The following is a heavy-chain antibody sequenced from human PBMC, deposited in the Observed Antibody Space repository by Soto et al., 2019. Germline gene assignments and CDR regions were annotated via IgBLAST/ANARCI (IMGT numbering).Heavy chain of an antibody. CDR3: DRGGAVADRRGY. J-gene: IGHJ4*02. V-gene: IGHV4-34*01. Sequence: QVQLQQWGAGVLKPSATLSLTCAVYGGSFSSFYWSWVRQPPGKGLEWIGEINHSGSTNYNPSLKSRVAISIDTSKIQLSLNRRSVTAADTSVCYCDRGGAVADRRGYWGQGTLVTVSS. CDR1: GGSFSSFY. D-gene: IGHD3-10*01. CDR2: INHSGST.